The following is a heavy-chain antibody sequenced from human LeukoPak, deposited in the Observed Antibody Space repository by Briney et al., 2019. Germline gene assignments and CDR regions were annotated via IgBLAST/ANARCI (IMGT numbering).Heavy chain of an antibody. V-gene: IGHV4-30-2*01. CDR1: GGSISSGGYY. Sequence: SETLSLTCTVSGGSISSGGYYWSWIRQPPGKGLEWIGYIYHSGSTYYNPSLKSRVTISVDTSKNQFSLKLSSVTAADTAVYYCARDLPYSVFGVVIYYYYYMDVWGKGTTVTVSS. CDR2: IYHSGST. J-gene: IGHJ6*03. D-gene: IGHD3-3*01. CDR3: ARDLPYSVFGVVIYYYYYMDV.